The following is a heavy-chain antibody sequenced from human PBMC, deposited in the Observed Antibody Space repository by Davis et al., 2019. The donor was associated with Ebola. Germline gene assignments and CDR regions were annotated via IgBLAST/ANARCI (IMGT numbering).Heavy chain of an antibody. CDR1: GGSISRNTNY. CDR2: MFYSGST. D-gene: IGHD2-15*01. Sequence: MPSETLSLTCTVSGGSISRNTNYWGWIRQPPGKGLEWIGSIGSMFYSGSTHYNPSLKSRVTISVDTSKNQFSLKLSSVTAADTALYYCAGLARGGSLHYWGQGTLVTVSS. CDR3: AGLARGGSLHY. J-gene: IGHJ4*02. V-gene: IGHV4-39*01.